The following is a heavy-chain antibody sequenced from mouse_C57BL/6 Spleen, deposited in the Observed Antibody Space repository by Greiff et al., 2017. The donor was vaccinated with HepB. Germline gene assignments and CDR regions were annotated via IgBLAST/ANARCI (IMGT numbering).Heavy chain of an antibody. V-gene: IGHV1-55*01. CDR1: GYTFTSYW. CDR2: IYPGSGST. D-gene: IGHD2-14*01. J-gene: IGHJ2*01. Sequence: QVQLQQPGAELVKPGASVKMSCKASGYTFTSYWITWVKQRPGQGLEWIGDIYPGSGSTNYNEKYKSKATLTVDTSSSTAYMQRSSLTSEDSAVYYCARESVRLGYYCDYWGQGTTLTVSS. CDR3: ARESVRLGYYCDY.